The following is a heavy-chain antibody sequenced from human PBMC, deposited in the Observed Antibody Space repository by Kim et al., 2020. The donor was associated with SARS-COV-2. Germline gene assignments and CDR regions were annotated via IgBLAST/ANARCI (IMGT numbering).Heavy chain of an antibody. CDR2: INAGNGNT. CDR1: GYTFTNYA. V-gene: IGHV1-3*01. J-gene: IGHJ4*02. D-gene: IGHD3-10*01. CDR3: ARARGSGSWLIDY. Sequence: ASVKVSCKASGYTFTNYAIHWVRQAPGQRLEWMGWINAGNGNTKFSQRFQGRVTITRDTSANTDYIELSSLTSEDTAVYYCARARGSGSWLIDYWGQGTLVTVSS.